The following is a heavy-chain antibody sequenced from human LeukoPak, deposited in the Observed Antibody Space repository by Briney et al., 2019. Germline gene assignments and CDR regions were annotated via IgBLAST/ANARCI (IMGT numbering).Heavy chain of an antibody. V-gene: IGHV4-59*01. CDR2: IYYGGST. D-gene: IGHD3-22*01. J-gene: IGHJ6*03. CDR1: GGSISSYY. Sequence: SETLSLTCTVSGGSISSYYWSWIRQPPGKGLEWIGYIYYGGSTNYNPSLKSRVTISVDTSKNQFSLKLSSVTAADTAVYYCARVLYDSSGYYYYYYYMDVWGKGTTVTISS. CDR3: ARVLYDSSGYYYYYYYMDV.